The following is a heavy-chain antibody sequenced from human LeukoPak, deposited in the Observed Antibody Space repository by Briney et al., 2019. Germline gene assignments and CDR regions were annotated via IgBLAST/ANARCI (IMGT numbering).Heavy chain of an antibody. V-gene: IGHV3-7*03. Sequence: GGSLRLSCAASGFTFSSYWMNWVRQAPGKGLEWVANIKQDGSEKYYVDSVKGRFTISRDNSKNTLYLQMNSLRAEDTAVYYCAKESPITMIVVVLDYWGQGTLVTVSS. D-gene: IGHD3-22*01. CDR3: AKESPITMIVVVLDY. CDR1: GFTFSSYW. J-gene: IGHJ4*02. CDR2: IKQDGSEK.